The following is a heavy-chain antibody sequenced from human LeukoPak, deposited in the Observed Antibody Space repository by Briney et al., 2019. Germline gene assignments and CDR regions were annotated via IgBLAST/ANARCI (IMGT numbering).Heavy chain of an antibody. Sequence: SETLSLTCTVSGGSISSGGYYWSWIRQPPGKGLEWIGEINHSGSTNYNPSLKSRVTISVDTSKNQFSLKLSSVTAADTAVYYCARIPGYCSGGSCYRGAGNWGQGTLVTVSS. CDR1: GGSISSGGYY. D-gene: IGHD2-15*01. J-gene: IGHJ4*02. CDR3: ARIPGYCSGGSCYRGAGN. V-gene: IGHV4-39*07. CDR2: INHSGST.